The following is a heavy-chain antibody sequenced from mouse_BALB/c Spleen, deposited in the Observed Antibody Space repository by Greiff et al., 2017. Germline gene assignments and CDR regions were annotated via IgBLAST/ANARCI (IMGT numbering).Heavy chain of an antibody. Sequence: EVKLVESGPELVKPGASVKMSCKASGYTFTSYVMHWVKQKPGQGLEWIGYINPYNDGTKYNEKFKGKATLTSDKSSSTAYMELSSLTSEDSAVYYCARPLMITTPFAYWGQGTLVTVSA. V-gene: IGHV1-14*01. D-gene: IGHD2-4*01. CDR1: GYTFTSYV. J-gene: IGHJ3*01. CDR3: ARPLMITTPFAY. CDR2: INPYNDGT.